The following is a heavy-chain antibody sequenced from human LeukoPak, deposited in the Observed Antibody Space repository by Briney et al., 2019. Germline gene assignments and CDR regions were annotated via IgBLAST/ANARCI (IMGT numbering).Heavy chain of an antibody. CDR1: GFTFSSYS. CDR3: ARHVVAVGFDY. V-gene: IGHV3-21*01. CDR2: ITSSSSYI. J-gene: IGHJ4*02. Sequence: GGSLRLSCAASGFTFSSYSMNWVGQAPGKGLGWVSSITSSSSYIYYADSVKGRFTISRDNAKNSLYLQMNSLRAEDTAVYYCARHVVAVGFDYWGQETLVTVSS. D-gene: IGHD3-22*01.